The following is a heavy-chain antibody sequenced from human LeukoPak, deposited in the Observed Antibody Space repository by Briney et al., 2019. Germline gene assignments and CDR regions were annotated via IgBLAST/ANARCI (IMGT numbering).Heavy chain of an antibody. D-gene: IGHD3-3*01. V-gene: IGHV1-2*02. Sequence: ASVKVSCKASGYTFTGYWMHWVRQGPGQGLEWMGWINPNSGGTNYAEKFKGRVTMTRDTAISTAYLELRRLRSDDTAVYYCARGWKYRSGYTVTELGSGYFDYWGQGTLVSVSS. J-gene: IGHJ4*02. CDR2: INPNSGGT. CDR3: ARGWKYRSGYTVTELGSGYFDY. CDR1: GYTFTGYW.